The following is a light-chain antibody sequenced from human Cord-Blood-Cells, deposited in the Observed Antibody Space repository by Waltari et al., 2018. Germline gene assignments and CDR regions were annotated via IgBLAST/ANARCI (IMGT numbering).Light chain of an antibody. CDR3: CSYAGSSTLV. CDR2: EGS. CDR1: SSDVGSYNL. Sequence: QSALTQPASVSGSPGQSIPISCHGTSSDVGSYNLVSWYQQHPGKAPKLMIYEGSKRPSGVSNRFSGSKSGNTASLTISGLQAEDEADYYCCSYAGSSTLVFGGGTKLTVL. J-gene: IGLJ3*02. V-gene: IGLV2-23*01.